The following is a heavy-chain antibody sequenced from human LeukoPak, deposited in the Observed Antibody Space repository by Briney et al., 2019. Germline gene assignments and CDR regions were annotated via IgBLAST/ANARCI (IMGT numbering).Heavy chain of an antibody. V-gene: IGHV1-69*13. J-gene: IGHJ3*02. CDR1: GYTFSSYA. CDR3: ARGTVGGNAFDI. Sequence: SVKVSCKASGYTFSSYAMNWVRQAPGQGLEWMGGIIPIFGTANYAQKFQGRVTITADESTSTAYMELSSLRSEDTAVYYCARGTVGGNAFDIWGQGTMVTVSS. D-gene: IGHD4-23*01. CDR2: IIPIFGTA.